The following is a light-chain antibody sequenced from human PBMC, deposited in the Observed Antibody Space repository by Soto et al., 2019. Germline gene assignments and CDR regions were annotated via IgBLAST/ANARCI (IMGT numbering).Light chain of an antibody. J-gene: IGLJ1*01. V-gene: IGLV2-14*01. CDR2: EVS. Sequence: QSVLTQPASVSGSPGQSITISCTGTSRDVGGYNSVSWYQQHPGQAPKLMIYEVSKRPSGVSNRFSGSKSGNTASLTISGLQAEDEADYYCSSYARSSTGVFGTGTKVTVL. CDR1: SRDVGGYNS. CDR3: SSYARSSTGV.